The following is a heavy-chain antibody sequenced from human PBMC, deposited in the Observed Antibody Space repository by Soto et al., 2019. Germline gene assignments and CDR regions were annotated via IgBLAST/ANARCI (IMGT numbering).Heavy chain of an antibody. CDR1: GGSISSGGYY. CDR2: IYYSGST. CDR3: ARDAVGCSSTSCSGH. Sequence: TLSLTCTVSGGSISSGGYYWSWIRQHPGKGLEWIGYIYYSGSTYYNPSLKSRVTISVDTSKNQFSLKLSSVTAADTAVYYCARDAVGCSSTSCSGHWGQGTLVTVSS. V-gene: IGHV4-31*03. J-gene: IGHJ4*02. D-gene: IGHD2-2*01.